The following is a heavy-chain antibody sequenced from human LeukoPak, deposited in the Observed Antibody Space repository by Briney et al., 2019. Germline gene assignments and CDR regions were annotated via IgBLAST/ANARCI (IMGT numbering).Heavy chain of an antibody. J-gene: IGHJ5*02. CDR1: GYTFTGYY. Sequence: ASVKVSCKASGYTFTGYYMHWVRQAPGQGLEWMGWINPNSGGTNYAQKFQGRVTMTRDTSISTAYMELSRLRSDDTAGYYCARVRGDIVVVVAGDNWFDPWGQGTLVTVSS. CDR2: INPNSGGT. V-gene: IGHV1-2*02. D-gene: IGHD2-15*01. CDR3: ARVRGDIVVVVAGDNWFDP.